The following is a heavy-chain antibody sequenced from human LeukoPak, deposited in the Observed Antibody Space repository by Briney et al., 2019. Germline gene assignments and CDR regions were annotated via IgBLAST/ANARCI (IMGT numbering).Heavy chain of an antibody. CDR1: GFTFNSYG. V-gene: IGHV3-30*02. CDR2: IRHDGTNK. J-gene: IGHJ4*02. D-gene: IGHD3-22*01. CDR3: GRDVSDTVVVITHNFDF. Sequence: GGSLRLSCAASGFTFNSYGMHWVRRAPGKGLEWVAFIRHDGTNKYYADSVKGRFTIPRDNSKNTLFLQMSSLRVEDTAVYYCGRDVSDTVVVITHNFDFWGQGTLVTVSS.